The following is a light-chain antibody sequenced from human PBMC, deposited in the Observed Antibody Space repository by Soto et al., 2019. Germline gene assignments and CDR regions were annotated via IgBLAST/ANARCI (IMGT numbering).Light chain of an antibody. CDR3: QQYGSSRFT. J-gene: IGKJ3*01. CDR1: QSISSSY. CDR2: GAS. Sequence: EIVLTQSPGTLSLSPGERATLSCRASQSISSSYLAWYQQKPGQAPRLLVYGASSRATGIPDRFSGSGYGTDFTLTISRLEPEDCAVYYCQQYGSSRFTFGPGTKVDIK. V-gene: IGKV3-20*01.